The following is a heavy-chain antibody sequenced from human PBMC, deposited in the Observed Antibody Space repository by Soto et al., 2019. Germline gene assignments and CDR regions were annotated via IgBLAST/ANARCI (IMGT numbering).Heavy chain of an antibody. CDR2: INHSGST. J-gene: IGHJ4*02. CDR3: ASGKGVDGGHYLDN. D-gene: IGHD3-16*01. CDR1: GGSFSGYY. V-gene: IGHV4-34*01. Sequence: SETLSLTCAVYGGSFSGYYWSWIRQPPGKGLEWIGEINHSGSTNYNPSLKSRVTISVDTSKNQFSLNLSSVTAADTAVYYCASGKGVDGGHYLDNWGQGTLVTVSS.